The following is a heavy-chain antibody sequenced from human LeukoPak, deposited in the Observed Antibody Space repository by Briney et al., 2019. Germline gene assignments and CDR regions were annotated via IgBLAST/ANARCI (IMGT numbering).Heavy chain of an antibody. CDR1: GFTLSSYW. CDR2: ISYDSTDK. Sequence: GGSLRLSCAASGFTLSSYWMHWVRQAPGKGLEWVAVISYDSTDKYYADSVKGRFTISRDNSKNTLYLQMNSLRIEDTAVYYCANFGDYWGQGTLVTVSS. D-gene: IGHD3-16*01. CDR3: ANFGDY. V-gene: IGHV3-30*18. J-gene: IGHJ4*02.